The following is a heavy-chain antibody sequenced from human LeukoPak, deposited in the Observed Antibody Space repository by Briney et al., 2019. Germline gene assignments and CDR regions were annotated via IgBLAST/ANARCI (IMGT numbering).Heavy chain of an antibody. CDR2: IDDRGSEK. D-gene: IGHD1-14*01. CDR3: ARDIPRGARYLDS. V-gene: IGHV3-7*01. Sequence: GGSLRLSCATSGFTFGNYWVTWVRQAPGKRLEWVANIDDRGSEKNYADSVKGRFTNSRDNARNSMFLQMNSLRVEDTAVYFCARDIPRGARYLDSWGRGTLVTVSS. CDR1: GFTFGNYW. J-gene: IGHJ5*01.